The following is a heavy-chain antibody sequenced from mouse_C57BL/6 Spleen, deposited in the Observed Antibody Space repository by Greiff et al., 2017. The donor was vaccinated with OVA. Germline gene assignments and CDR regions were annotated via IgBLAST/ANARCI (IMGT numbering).Heavy chain of an antibody. V-gene: IGHV3-6*01. J-gene: IGHJ3*01. D-gene: IGHD4-1*01. Sequence: DVKLQESGPGLVKPSQSLSLTCSVTGYSITSGYYWNWIRQFPGNKLEWMGYISYDGSNNYNPSLKNRISITRDTSKNQFFLKLNSVTTEDTATYYCAREFLTGRFAYWGQGTLVTVSA. CDR1: GYSITSGYY. CDR2: ISYDGSN. CDR3: AREFLTGRFAY.